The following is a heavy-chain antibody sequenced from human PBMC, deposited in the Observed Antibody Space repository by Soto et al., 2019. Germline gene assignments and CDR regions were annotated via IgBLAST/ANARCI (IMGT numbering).Heavy chain of an antibody. V-gene: IGHV1-18*01. J-gene: IGHJ6*01. D-gene: IGHD3-9*01. CDR2: ISAHNGNT. CDR3: ALEYLDWATGNYYFSKMDV. CDR1: GYTFSYSA. Sequence: QVQLVQSGAEVKKPGASVKVSCKASGYTFSYSAISWVRQAPGQGLEWMGWISAHNGNTNYAHKHQGRCPRATATSTNTAYMALRNLRSGDTAVYYCALEYLDWATGNYYFSKMDVWGQGTAVTVSS.